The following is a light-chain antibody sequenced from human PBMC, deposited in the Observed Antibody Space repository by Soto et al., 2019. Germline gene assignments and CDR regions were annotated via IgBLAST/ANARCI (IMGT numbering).Light chain of an antibody. Sequence: EIVLTQAPVTRSLSPGERATLSCRASQNINSYDFALYQQKPGPAPRLLIFRASTRATGIPDRFSGSGAGAYSTLTISRLEPEDFAVYYCQQRSNSPLTFGGGTKVDIK. CDR2: RAS. J-gene: IGKJ4*01. CDR1: QNINSYD. CDR3: QQRSNSPLT. V-gene: IGKV3D-20*02.